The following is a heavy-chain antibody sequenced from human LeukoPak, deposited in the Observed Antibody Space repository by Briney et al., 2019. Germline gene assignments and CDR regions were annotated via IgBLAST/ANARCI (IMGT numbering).Heavy chain of an antibody. V-gene: IGHV3-7*01. CDR1: GFTFSNYW. D-gene: IGHD3-10*01. CDR2: IKQDGSEK. J-gene: IGHJ5*02. Sequence: GGSLRLSCAASGFTFSNYWMSWVRQAPGKGLEWVANIKQDGSEKYYVNSVKGRFTISRDNAKNSLYLQMNSLRAEDTAVYYCARVGYYGSGFDPWGQGTLVTVSS. CDR3: ARVGYYGSGFDP.